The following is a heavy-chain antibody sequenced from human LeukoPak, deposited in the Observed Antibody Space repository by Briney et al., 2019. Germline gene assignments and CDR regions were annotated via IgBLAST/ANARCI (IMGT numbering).Heavy chain of an antibody. J-gene: IGHJ4*02. CDR2: IIPIFGTA. D-gene: IGHD7-27*01. V-gene: IGHV1-69*05. CDR1: GGTFSSYA. Sequence: PVKVPCKAAGGTFSSYAISWVRQAPGQGLEWMGGIIPIFGTANYAQKFQGRVTITTDESTSTAYMELSSLRSEDTAVYYCATVTGERRTRYYFDYWGQGTLVTVSS. CDR3: ATVTGERRTRYYFDY.